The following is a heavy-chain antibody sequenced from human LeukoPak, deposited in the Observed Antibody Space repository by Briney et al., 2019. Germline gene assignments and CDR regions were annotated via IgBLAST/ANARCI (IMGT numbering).Heavy chain of an antibody. CDR2: VSSDGQND. V-gene: IGHV3-30*01. D-gene: IGHD3-10*01. J-gene: IGHJ4*02. CDR3: ARSTYYYGSGTFYSVGPFDS. CDR1: RFTFRAYA. Sequence: PGASLRLSCLASRFTFRAYALHWVRQTPGQGLDWVAVVSSDGQNDFYSDSVRGRFTISRDNSRDTLYLQMDGLRAADTGLYFCARSTYYYGSGTFYSVGPFDSWGQGTLVTVSS.